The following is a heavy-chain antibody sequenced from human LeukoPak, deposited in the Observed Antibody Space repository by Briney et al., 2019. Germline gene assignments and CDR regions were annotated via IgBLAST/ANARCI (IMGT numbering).Heavy chain of an antibody. CDR3: ASLYGSGSYYPSDY. D-gene: IGHD3-10*01. J-gene: IGHJ4*02. CDR2: IYYSGST. Sequence: SETLSLTCTVSGGSISSYYWSWIRQPPGKGLEWIGYIYYSGSTNYNPSLKSRVTISVDTSKNQFSLKLSSVTAADTAVYYCASLYGSGSYYPSDYWGQGTLVTVSS. V-gene: IGHV4-59*08. CDR1: GGSISSYY.